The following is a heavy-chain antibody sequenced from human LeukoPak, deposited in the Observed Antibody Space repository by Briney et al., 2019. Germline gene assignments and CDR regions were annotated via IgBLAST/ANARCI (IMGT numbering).Heavy chain of an antibody. D-gene: IGHD2-8*02. CDR3: ARSLLAFDY. J-gene: IGHJ4*02. Sequence: SETLSLTCTVSGDSITGSSYYWGWIRQPPGKRLERIGSFYYSGSTYYNPSLKSRITISVDTSKNQFSLKLSSVTAADTAVYYCARSLLAFDYWGQGTLVTVSS. V-gene: IGHV4-39*01. CDR1: GDSITGSSYY. CDR2: FYYSGST.